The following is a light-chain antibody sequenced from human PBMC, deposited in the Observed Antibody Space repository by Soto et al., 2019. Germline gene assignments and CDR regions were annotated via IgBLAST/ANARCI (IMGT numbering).Light chain of an antibody. CDR2: GTS. Sequence: IVLTLSPGTLSLTPGERATLSCRASHSVSRTYLAWYQQKPGQAPRLLIYGTSDRATGTPDRFSGSGSGTDFTLTISRLEPEDSAVYYCQQFDDSVTFGQGTRLEIK. J-gene: IGKJ5*01. CDR3: QQFDDSVT. V-gene: IGKV3-20*01. CDR1: HSVSRTY.